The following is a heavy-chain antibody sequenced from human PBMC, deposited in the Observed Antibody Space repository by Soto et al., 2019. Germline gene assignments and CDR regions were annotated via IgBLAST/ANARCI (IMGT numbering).Heavy chain of an antibody. J-gene: IGHJ2*01. V-gene: IGHV4-30-4*01. CDR1: GGSISGGVYY. CDR2: IFDSGST. D-gene: IGHD4-17*01. Sequence: QVQLQESGPGLVKPSQTLSLTCTVSGGSISGGVYYWSWIRQPPGKGLEWIGYIFDSGSTYYNASLKSRVTISVDTSKDQFSLRLSSVTAADTAVYYCAREIIPLTTDWYFDLWGRGTLGTVSS. CDR3: AREIIPLTTDWYFDL.